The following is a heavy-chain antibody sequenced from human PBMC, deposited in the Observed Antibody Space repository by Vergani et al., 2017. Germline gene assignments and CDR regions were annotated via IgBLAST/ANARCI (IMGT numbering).Heavy chain of an antibody. Sequence: QVQLQQWGAGLLKPSETPSLTCAVYGGSFSGYYWSWIRQPPGKGLEWIGEINHSGSTNYNPSLKSRVTISVDTSKNQFSLKLSSVTAADTAVYYCARGFLEWVLEYWGQGTLVTVSS. CDR3: ARGFLEWVLEY. V-gene: IGHV4-34*01. J-gene: IGHJ4*02. CDR1: GGSFSGYY. D-gene: IGHD3-3*01. CDR2: INHSGST.